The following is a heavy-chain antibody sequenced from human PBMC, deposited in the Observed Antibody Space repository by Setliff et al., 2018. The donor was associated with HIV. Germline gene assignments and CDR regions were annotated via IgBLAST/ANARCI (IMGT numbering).Heavy chain of an antibody. V-gene: IGHV3-7*01. D-gene: IGHD6-19*01. CDR1: GFSFSSYA. Sequence: PGGSLRLSCAATGFSFSSYAMNWVRQTPGKGLEWVASINEGGSVRFYVDSVKGRFTISRDNAENSLSLQMNSLRAEDTALYYCMSEYKSGCWSQGTLVTVSS. J-gene: IGHJ4*02. CDR2: INEGGSVR. CDR3: MSEYKSGC.